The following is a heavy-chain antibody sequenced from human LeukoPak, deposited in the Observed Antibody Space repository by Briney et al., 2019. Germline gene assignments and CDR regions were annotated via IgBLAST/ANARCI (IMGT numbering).Heavy chain of an antibody. CDR1: GYTFTSYD. CDR2: MNPNSGNP. D-gene: IGHD3-10*01. V-gene: IGHV1-8*03. Sequence: GASVKVSCKASGYTFTSYDINWVRQATGQGLEWMGWMNPNSGNPGYAQKFQGRVTITRNTSISTAYMELSSLRSEDTAVYYCARVERSSRITMVRGAIRRLYYYYMDVWGKGTTVTVSS. J-gene: IGHJ6*03. CDR3: ARVERSSRITMVRGAIRRLYYYYMDV.